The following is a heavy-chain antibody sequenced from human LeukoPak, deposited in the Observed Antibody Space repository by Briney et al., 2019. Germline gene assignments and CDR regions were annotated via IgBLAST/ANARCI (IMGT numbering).Heavy chain of an antibody. V-gene: IGHV3-48*01. J-gene: IGHJ4*02. CDR2: ISSSSSTI. CDR1: GFTFSSYS. CDR3: ARGYNVDY. Sequence: GGSLRLSCAASGFTFSSYSMSWVRQAPGKGLEWVSYISSSSSTIYYADSVKGRFTISRDNAKNSLYLQMNSLRAEDTAVYYCARGYNVDYWGQGTLVTVSS. D-gene: IGHD1-14*01.